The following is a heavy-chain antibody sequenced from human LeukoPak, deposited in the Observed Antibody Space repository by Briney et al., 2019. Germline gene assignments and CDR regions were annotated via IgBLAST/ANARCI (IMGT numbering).Heavy chain of an antibody. D-gene: IGHD2-2*01. CDR1: GFTFSSYT. CDR3: AKDGQYQLLGYYMDV. V-gene: IGHV3-30-3*01. J-gene: IGHJ6*03. Sequence: GGSLRLSCAASGFTFSSYTIHWVRQAPGKGLEWVAVISYDGSNKYYADSVKGRLTISRDNSKNTLYLQMNSLRPEDTAVYYCAKDGQYQLLGYYMDVWGKGTTVTVSS. CDR2: ISYDGSNK.